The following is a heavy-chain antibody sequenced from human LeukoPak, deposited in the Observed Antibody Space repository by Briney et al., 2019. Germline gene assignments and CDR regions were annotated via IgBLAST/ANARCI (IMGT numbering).Heavy chain of an antibody. D-gene: IGHD2-2*02. Sequence: GESLKFSCKGSGYSFTSYWIGWVRQMPGKGLEWMGIIYPGDSDTRYSPSFQGQVTISADKSISTAYLQWSSLKASDTAMYYCARRSCGSTSCYSAFDIWGQGTMVTVSS. CDR1: GYSFTSYW. CDR2: IYPGDSDT. CDR3: ARRSCGSTSCYSAFDI. V-gene: IGHV5-51*01. J-gene: IGHJ3*02.